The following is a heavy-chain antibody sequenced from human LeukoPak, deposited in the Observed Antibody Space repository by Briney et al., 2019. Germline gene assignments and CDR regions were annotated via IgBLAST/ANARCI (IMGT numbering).Heavy chain of an antibody. V-gene: IGHV3-48*01. CDR3: ARDKGGPDY. Sequence: GGSLRLSCAASGFTFRSYSMNWIRQAPGKGLEWISYINEGSTNIYYADSVKGRSTISRDNAKNSLYMQMNSLRAEDTAVYYCARDKGGPDYWGQGTLVTVSS. CDR1: GFTFRSYS. D-gene: IGHD2-15*01. J-gene: IGHJ4*02. CDR2: INEGSTNI.